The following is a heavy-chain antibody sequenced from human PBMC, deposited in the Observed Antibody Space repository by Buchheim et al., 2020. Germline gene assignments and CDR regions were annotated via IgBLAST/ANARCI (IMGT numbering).Heavy chain of an antibody. V-gene: IGHV3-30*04. Sequence: QVQLVEFGGGVVQPGRSLRLSCAASGFTFSSYAMHWVRQAPGKGLEWVAVISYDGSNKYYADSVKGRFTIFRDNSKNTLYLQMNSLRAEDTAVYYCAGSKLLGAVAGMDYYYGLDVWGQGTT. CDR2: ISYDGSNK. D-gene: IGHD6-19*01. CDR3: AGSKLLGAVAGMDYYYGLDV. CDR1: GFTFSSYA. J-gene: IGHJ6*02.